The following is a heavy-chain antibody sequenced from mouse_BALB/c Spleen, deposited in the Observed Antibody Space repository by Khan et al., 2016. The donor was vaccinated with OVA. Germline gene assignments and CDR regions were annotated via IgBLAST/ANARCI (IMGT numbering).Heavy chain of an antibody. Sequence: QVQLKESGPGLVAPSQSLSITCTVSGFSLTSYGVHWVRQPPGKGLEWLVVIWSDGKSTYNSTLKSRLSISKDNSKSQVFLKMNSLQTDDTAMYYGGRKTHMMETGRAYWGQGTSVTGSA. J-gene: IGHJ4*01. V-gene: IGHV2-6*02. D-gene: IGHD2-3*01. CDR3: GRKTHMMETGRAY. CDR1: GFSLTSYG. CDR2: IWSDGKS.